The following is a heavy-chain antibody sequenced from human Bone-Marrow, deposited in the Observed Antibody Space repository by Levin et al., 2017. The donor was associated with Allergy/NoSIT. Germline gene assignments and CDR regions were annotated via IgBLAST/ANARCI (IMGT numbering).Heavy chain of an antibody. CDR2: IWFDGSKK. CDR1: GFPLSNYG. J-gene: IGHJ4*02. CDR3: TRANTSPFDY. D-gene: IGHD2-2*01. Sequence: QTGGSLRLSCAASGFPLSNYGMHWVRQAPGKGLEWVGIIWFDGSKKLYADSVRGRFTISRDTSKNTVYLQMNSLIPEDTAMYYCTRANTSPFDYWGWGTLVTVSS. V-gene: IGHV3-33*01.